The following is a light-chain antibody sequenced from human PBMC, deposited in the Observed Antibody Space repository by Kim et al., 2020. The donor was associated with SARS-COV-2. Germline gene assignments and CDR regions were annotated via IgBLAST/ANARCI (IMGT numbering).Light chain of an antibody. V-gene: IGLV2-14*03. J-gene: IGLJ2*01. Sequence: QSALTQPASVSGSPGQSIIISCTGTSSDVGGYNYVSWYQQHPGKAPKLMIYDVSNRPSGVSNRFSGSKSGNTASLTISGLQAEDEADYYCSSYTSSSTPGVFGGGTKLTVL. CDR2: DVS. CDR3: SSYTSSSTPGV. CDR1: SSDVGGYNY.